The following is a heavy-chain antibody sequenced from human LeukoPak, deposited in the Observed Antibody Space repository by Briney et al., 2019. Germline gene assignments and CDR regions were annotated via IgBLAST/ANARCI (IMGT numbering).Heavy chain of an antibody. V-gene: IGHV4-61*02. D-gene: IGHD2-2*01. CDR1: GGSTSSGSYY. J-gene: IGHJ4*02. CDR2: IYTSGST. Sequence: PSETLSLTCTVSGGSTSSGSYYWSWIRQPAGKGLEWIGRIYTSGSTNYNPSLKSRVTISVDTSKKQFSLRVSSVTAADTAVYYCARDGGGTSRPFDYWGQGTPVTVSS. CDR3: ARDGGGTSRPFDY.